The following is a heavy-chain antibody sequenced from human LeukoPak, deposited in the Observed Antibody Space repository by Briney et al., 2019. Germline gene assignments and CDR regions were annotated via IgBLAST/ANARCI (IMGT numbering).Heavy chain of an antibody. CDR2: MYSSGST. Sequence: SETLSLTCTVSSDSVSSGNNLWCWVRQTPGRGLEWIGFMYSSGSTTYNPSLKSRVTISVDTPKNQFSLTLSSVTPAATALYFCARVSASGTGPYSWGQGTLVTVSS. D-gene: IGHD6-25*01. CDR3: ARVSASGTGPYS. V-gene: IGHV4-61*01. J-gene: IGHJ4*02. CDR1: SDSVSSGNNL.